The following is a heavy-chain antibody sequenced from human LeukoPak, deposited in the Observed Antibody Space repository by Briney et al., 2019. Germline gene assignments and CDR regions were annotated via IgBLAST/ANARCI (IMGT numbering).Heavy chain of an antibody. CDR2: ISGSGGTT. CDR3: AKAPADYCSSTSSSDV. V-gene: IGHV3-23*01. Sequence: GGSLRLSCAASGFTFSSYAMSWVRQTPAMGLEWVSAISGSGGTTYYADSLKGRFTTSRDNSKNTLYLQMNSLRAEDTAVYYCAKAPADYCSSTSSSDVWGKGTTVTVSS. J-gene: IGHJ6*04. D-gene: IGHD2-2*01. CDR1: GFTFSSYA.